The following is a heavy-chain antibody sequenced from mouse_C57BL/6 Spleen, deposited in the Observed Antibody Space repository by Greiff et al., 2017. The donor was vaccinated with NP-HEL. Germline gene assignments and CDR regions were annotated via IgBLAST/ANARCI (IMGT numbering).Heavy chain of an antibody. CDR3: ARENYYDYDEGLFFDY. D-gene: IGHD2-4*01. J-gene: IGHJ2*01. CDR1: GYTFTSYW. Sequence: VKLQQPGTELVKPGASVKLSCKASGYTFTSYWMHWVKQRPGQGLEWIGNINPSNGGTNYNEKFKSKATLTVDKSSSTAYMQLSSLTSEDSAVYYCARENYYDYDEGLFFDYWGQGTTLTVSS. CDR2: INPSNGGT. V-gene: IGHV1-53*01.